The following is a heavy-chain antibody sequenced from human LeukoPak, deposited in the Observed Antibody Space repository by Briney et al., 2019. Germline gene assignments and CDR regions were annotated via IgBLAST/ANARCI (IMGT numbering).Heavy chain of an antibody. CDR3: ARGHFLGKVPGIAVAGVDY. CDR2: IIPIFGTA. D-gene: IGHD6-19*01. J-gene: IGHJ4*02. V-gene: IGHV1-69*05. CDR1: GGTFSSYA. Sequence: GSSVKVSCKASGGTFSSYAISWVRQAPGQGIEWMGGIIPIFGTANYAQKFQGRVTMTRNTSIRTAYMELSSLRSEDTAVYYCARGHFLGKVPGIAVAGVDYWGQGTLVTVSS.